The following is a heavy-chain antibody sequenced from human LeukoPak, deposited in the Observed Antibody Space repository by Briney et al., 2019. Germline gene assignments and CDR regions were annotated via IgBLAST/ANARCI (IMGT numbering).Heavy chain of an antibody. V-gene: IGHV4-59*01. CDR1: GGSIRSYY. CDR2: IYYSGST. J-gene: IGHJ4*02. D-gene: IGHD3-10*01. CDR3: ARGSITMVRGVIDY. Sequence: SETLSLTXTVSGGSIRSYYWSWIRQPPGKGLEWIGYIYYSGSTNYNPSLKSRVTISVDTSKNQFSLKLSSVTAADTAVYYCARGSITMVRGVIDYWGQGTLVTVSS.